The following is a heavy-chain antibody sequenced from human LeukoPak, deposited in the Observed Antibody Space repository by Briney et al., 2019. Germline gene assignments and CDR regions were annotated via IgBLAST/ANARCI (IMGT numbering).Heavy chain of an antibody. V-gene: IGHV4-59*01. CDR2: IRYSGTT. D-gene: IGHD6-19*01. CDR1: GGSITSDY. J-gene: IGHJ4*02. Sequence: SETLSLTCTVSGGSITSDYWSWVRQPPGKGLEWIAYIRYSGTTNYNPSLKSRVTISLDTSKNQFSLKLTSVTAADTAVYYCARGAGWYGNWGQGTLVTVSS. CDR3: ARGAGWYGN.